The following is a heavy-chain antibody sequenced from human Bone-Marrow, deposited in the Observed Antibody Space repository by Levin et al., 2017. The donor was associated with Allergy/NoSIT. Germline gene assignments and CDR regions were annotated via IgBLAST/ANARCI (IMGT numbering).Heavy chain of an antibody. D-gene: IGHD2-15*01. CDR3: ATEGGVAALSY. CDR1: GGTFSSYV. CDR2: IIPFLDII. Sequence: SVKVSCKASGGTFSSYVFSWVRQAPGQGPEWMGRIIPFLDIINYAQKFQGRVTFSADKSSTTAYMELSSLRSDDTAVYYCATEGGVAALSYWGQGTLVTVSS. V-gene: IGHV1-69*04. J-gene: IGHJ4*02.